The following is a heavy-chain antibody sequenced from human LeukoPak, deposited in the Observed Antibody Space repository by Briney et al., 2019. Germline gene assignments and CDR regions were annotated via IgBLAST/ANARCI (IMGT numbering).Heavy chain of an antibody. D-gene: IGHD5-12*01. Sequence: SETLSLTCTVSGGSISSYYWSWIRQPPGKGLEWIGYIYYSGSANYNPSLKSRVTISVDTSKNQFSLRLSSVTAADTAVYYCARVSGYDWESFHYYWGQGILVTVSS. J-gene: IGHJ4*02. V-gene: IGHV4-59*01. CDR3: ARVSGYDWESFHYY. CDR1: GGSISSYY. CDR2: IYYSGSA.